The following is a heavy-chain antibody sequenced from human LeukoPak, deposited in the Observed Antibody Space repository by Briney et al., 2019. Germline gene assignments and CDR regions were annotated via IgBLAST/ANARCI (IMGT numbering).Heavy chain of an antibody. Sequence: GGSLTLSCAASGVTFSSYSMNWVRQAPGKGLEWVSSIRTSSSYIYYADSVKGLFTISRDNAKNSLYLQMNSLRAEDRAVYYCARVRIQLWFHDGFDIWGQGRMVSVSS. V-gene: IGHV3-21*01. CDR2: IRTSSSYI. CDR1: GVTFSSYS. CDR3: ARVRIQLWFHDGFDI. D-gene: IGHD5-18*01. J-gene: IGHJ3*02.